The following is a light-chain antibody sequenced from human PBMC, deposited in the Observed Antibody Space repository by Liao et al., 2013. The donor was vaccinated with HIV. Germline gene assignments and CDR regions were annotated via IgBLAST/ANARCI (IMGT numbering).Light chain of an antibody. CDR1: KLGHKY. CDR2: EDG. CDR3: QAWDSSTGVV. V-gene: IGLV3-1*01. Sequence: SYELTQPPSVSVSPGQTASISCSGDKLGHKYACWYQQKPGQSPVVVIYEDGKRPSGIPERFSGSNSGNTATLTISGTQAMDEADYYCQAWDSSTGVVFGGGTKLTVL. J-gene: IGLJ2*01.